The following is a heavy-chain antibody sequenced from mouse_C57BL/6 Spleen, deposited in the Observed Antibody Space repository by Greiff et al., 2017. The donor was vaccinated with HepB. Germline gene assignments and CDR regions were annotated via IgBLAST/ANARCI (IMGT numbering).Heavy chain of an antibody. CDR3: ARRGIYYYGSSYEDFDY. CDR1: GFTFSSYG. D-gene: IGHD1-1*01. J-gene: IGHJ2*01. V-gene: IGHV5-6*02. CDR2: ISSGGSYT. Sequence: EVKLQESGGDLVKPGGSLKLSCAASGFTFSSYGMSWVRQTPDKRLEWVATISSGGSYTYYPDSVKGRFTISRDNAKNTLYLQMSSLKSEDTAMYYCARRGIYYYGSSYEDFDYWGQGTTLTVSS.